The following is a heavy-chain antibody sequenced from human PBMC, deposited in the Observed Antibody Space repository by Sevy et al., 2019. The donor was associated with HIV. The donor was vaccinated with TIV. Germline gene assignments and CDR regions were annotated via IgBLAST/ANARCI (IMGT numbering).Heavy chain of an antibody. CDR2: ISYDGSNK. CDR1: GFTFSSYA. D-gene: IGHD3-22*01. CDR3: ARDQYYDSSGSPYFDY. V-gene: IGHV3-30-3*01. Sequence: GGSLRLSCAASGFTFSSYAMHWVRQAPGKGLEWVAVISYDGSNKYYADSVKGRFTISRDNSKNTLYLQMYSLRAEDTAVYYCARDQYYDSSGSPYFDYWGQGTLVTVSS. J-gene: IGHJ4*02.